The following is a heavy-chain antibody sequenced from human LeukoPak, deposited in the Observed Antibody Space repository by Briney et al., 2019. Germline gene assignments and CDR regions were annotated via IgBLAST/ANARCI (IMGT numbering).Heavy chain of an antibody. D-gene: IGHD4-23*01. Sequence: GGSLRLSCAASGFTFSSYAMSWVRQAPGKGLEWVSAISGSGGSTYYADSVKGRFAISRDNARNSLYLQMNSLRAEDTALYYCARDGDTVLTRGYYYYMDVWGKGTTVTVSS. J-gene: IGHJ6*03. CDR2: ISGSGGST. CDR1: GFTFSSYA. CDR3: ARDGDTVLTRGYYYYMDV. V-gene: IGHV3-23*01.